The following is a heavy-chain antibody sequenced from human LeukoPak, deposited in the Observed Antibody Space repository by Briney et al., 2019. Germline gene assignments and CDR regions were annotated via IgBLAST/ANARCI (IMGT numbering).Heavy chain of an antibody. D-gene: IGHD6-6*01. Sequence: ASVKASCKASGYTFTGYYLHWVRQAPGQGLEWMGWINPNSGGTNYAQKFQGRVTMTRDTSISTAYMELSRLRSDDTAVYYCARDSSSALIPSWGGYWGQGTLVTVSS. CDR3: ARDSSSALIPSWGGY. CDR2: INPNSGGT. V-gene: IGHV1-2*02. J-gene: IGHJ4*02. CDR1: GYTFTGYY.